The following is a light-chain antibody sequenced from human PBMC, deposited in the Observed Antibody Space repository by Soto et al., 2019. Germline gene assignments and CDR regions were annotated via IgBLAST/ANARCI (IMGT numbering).Light chain of an antibody. V-gene: IGKV2-28*01. CDR2: WGS. CDR1: RSLLHSNGYNY. Sequence: DIVMTQSPLSLPVTPGETASISCRSSRSLLHSNGYNYLDWYLQKPGQSPQLLIYWGSNRASGVPDRFSGSGSGTDFTLKISRVESEDVGVYYCMQALQTPRTFGQGTKLEIK. CDR3: MQALQTPRT. J-gene: IGKJ2*01.